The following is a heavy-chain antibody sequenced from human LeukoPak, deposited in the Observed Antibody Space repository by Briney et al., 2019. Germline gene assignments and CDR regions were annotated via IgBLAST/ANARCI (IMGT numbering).Heavy chain of an antibody. D-gene: IGHD3-22*01. CDR3: ARDRHNYYYDSSGYYDY. CDR1: GFTFSSYG. Sequence: GGSLRVSCAASGFTFSSYGMHWVRQAPGNGLEWVAVIWYDGSNKYYADSVKGRFTISRDNFKNTLYLQMNSLRAEDTAVYYCARDRHNYYYDSSGYYDYWGQGTLVTVSS. CDR2: IWYDGSNK. V-gene: IGHV3-33*01. J-gene: IGHJ4*02.